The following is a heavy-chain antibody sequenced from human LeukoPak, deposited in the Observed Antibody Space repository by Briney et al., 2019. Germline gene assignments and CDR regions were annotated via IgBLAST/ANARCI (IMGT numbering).Heavy chain of an antibody. V-gene: IGHV3-23*01. D-gene: IGHD3-9*01. CDR3: ARDFYDILTGYSDDAFDI. CDR2: ISGSGGST. Sequence: LPGGSLRLSCAASGFTFSSYGMSWVRQAPGKGLEWVSAISGSGGSTYYADSVEGRFTISRDNSKNSLYLQMNSLRAEDTAVYYCARDFYDILTGYSDDAFDIWGQGTMVTVSS. J-gene: IGHJ3*02. CDR1: GFTFSSYG.